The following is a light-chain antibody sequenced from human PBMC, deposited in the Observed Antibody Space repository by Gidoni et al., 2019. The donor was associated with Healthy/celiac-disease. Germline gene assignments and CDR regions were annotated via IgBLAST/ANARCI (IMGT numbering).Light chain of an antibody. CDR2: YTS. Sequence: DRVTITCRASQGISSDLAWYQQKPGKAPRLLIYYTSTLQTGIPSSFSGSGSGTDFTLTISSLPPEDFATYYCQQYKAYPWTFGQGTKVEFK. J-gene: IGKJ1*01. CDR3: QQYKAYPWT. CDR1: QGISSD. V-gene: IGKV1-9*01.